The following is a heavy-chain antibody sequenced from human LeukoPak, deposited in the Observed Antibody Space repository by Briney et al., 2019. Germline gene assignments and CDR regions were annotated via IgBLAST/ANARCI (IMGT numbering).Heavy chain of an antibody. CDR2: ISSSSSYI. J-gene: IGHJ4*02. Sequence: GGSLRLSCAASGFTFSSYSTNWVRQAPGKGLEWVSSISSSSSYIYYADSVKGRFTISRDNAKNSLYLQMNSLRAEDTAVYYCARDVCDYGDCSFDYWGQGTLVTVSS. CDR3: ARDVCDYGDCSFDY. V-gene: IGHV3-21*01. CDR1: GFTFSSYS. D-gene: IGHD4-17*01.